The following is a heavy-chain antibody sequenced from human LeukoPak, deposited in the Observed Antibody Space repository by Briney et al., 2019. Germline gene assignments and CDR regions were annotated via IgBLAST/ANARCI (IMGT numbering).Heavy chain of an antibody. V-gene: IGHV3-9*01. J-gene: IGHJ6*02. Sequence: GRSLRLSCAASGFTFDDYAMHWVRQAPGKGLEWVSGISWNSGSMGYADSVKGRFTISRHNAKNSLYLQMNSLRAEDTALYYCAKDIGSGSYYRGYYYYGMDVWGQGTTVTVSS. CDR1: GFTFDDYA. CDR2: ISWNSGSM. D-gene: IGHD1-26*01. CDR3: AKDIGSGSYYRGYYYYGMDV.